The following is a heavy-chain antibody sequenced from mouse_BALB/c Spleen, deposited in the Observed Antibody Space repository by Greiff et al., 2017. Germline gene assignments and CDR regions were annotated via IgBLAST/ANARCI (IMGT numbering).Heavy chain of an antibody. CDR2: INSNGGST. Sequence: EVQLVESGGGLVQPGGSLKLSCAASGFTFSSYGMSWVRQTPDKRLELVATINSNGGSTYYPDSVEGRFTISRDNAKNTLYLQMSSLKSEDTAMYYCARDYYGYYYFDYWGQGTTLTVSS. J-gene: IGHJ2*01. CDR3: ARDYYGYYYFDY. V-gene: IGHV5-6-3*01. D-gene: IGHD1-2*01. CDR1: GFTFSSYG.